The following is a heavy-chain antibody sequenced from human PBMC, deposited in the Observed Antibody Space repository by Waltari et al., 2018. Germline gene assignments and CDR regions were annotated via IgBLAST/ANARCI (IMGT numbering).Heavy chain of an antibody. CDR1: GGSISSRSYY. CDR3: AGGPVTHDACDI. J-gene: IGHJ3*02. D-gene: IGHD4-17*01. Sequence: QLQLQESGPGLVKPSETLSLTCTVSGGSISSRSYYWGGIRQPPGKGLEWIGSNYYSGSTDDDPSFKRRVTISGDTSKNQVSLKLSSVTVADTAVYYCAGGPVTHDACDIWGQGTMVTVSS. CDR2: NYYSGST. V-gene: IGHV4-39*07.